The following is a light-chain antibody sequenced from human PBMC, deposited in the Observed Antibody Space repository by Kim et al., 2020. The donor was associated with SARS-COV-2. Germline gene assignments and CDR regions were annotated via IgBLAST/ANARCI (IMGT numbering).Light chain of an antibody. CDR2: VQN. J-gene: IGLJ3*02. Sequence: QTVRMTLQGDNARDHYPSWYEQKPGRAPILGIYVQNNRPSGIPDRFSCSISGNTTALTITGDQAEEESDYYCNCRDSSDNQWVFGGGTKVTVL. CDR1: NARDHY. CDR3: NCRDSSDNQWV. V-gene: IGLV3-19*01.